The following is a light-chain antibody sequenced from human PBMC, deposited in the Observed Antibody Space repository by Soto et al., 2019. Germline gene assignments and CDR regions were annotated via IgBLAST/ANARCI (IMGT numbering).Light chain of an antibody. V-gene: IGLV2-14*01. CDR1: SSDVGGYNY. CDR3: SSYTSSSTYV. CDR2: EVS. J-gene: IGLJ1*01. Sequence: QSVLTQPASVSGSPGQSITISCTGTSSDVGGYNYVSWYQQHPGKAPKLMIYEVSNRPSGVSNRFSGSKSGNTASLTISGLQAEDEAEYYCSSYTSSSTYVFGTGTKLTGL.